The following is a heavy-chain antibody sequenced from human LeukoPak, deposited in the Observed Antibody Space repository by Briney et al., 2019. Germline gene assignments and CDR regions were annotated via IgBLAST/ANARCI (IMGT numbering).Heavy chain of an antibody. CDR1: GFPFRSYS. CDR2: ISCSSCHI. V-gene: IGHV3-23*01. CDR3: AKWWDNDVLTGFYASDY. D-gene: IGHD3-9*01. J-gene: IGHJ3*01. Sequence: GASLRLSCAASGFPFRSYSMIWVRQAPGKGREWVSSISCSSCHIYYAHSVKGRFTISRDNSKNTLYLQMNSLRAEDTAVYYCAKWWDNDVLTGFYASDYWGQGTMVTVSS.